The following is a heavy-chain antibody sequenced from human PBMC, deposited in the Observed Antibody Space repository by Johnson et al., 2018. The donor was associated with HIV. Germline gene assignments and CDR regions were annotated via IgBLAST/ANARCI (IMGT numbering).Heavy chain of an antibody. CDR1: GFPFSNAW. D-gene: IGHD1-26*01. J-gene: IGHJ3*01. V-gene: IGHV3-20*04. CDR3: ARDLTWEMQDTFDL. Sequence: VQLIESGGGLVKPGGSLRLSCRASGFPFSNAWMNWVRQAPGKGLEWVSGINWSGGSTGYGDSVKGRFTISRDNAKNSLYLQMKSLRLEDTALYFCARDLTWEMQDTFDLWGQGTMVTVSS. CDR2: INWSGGST.